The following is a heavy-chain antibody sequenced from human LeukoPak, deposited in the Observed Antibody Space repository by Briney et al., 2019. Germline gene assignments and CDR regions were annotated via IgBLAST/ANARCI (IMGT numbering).Heavy chain of an antibody. J-gene: IGHJ4*02. D-gene: IGHD4-11*01. CDR1: GFTFSNAW. Sequence: GGSLRLSCAASGFTFSNAWMSWVRQAPGKGLEWVGRIKSKTDGGTTDYAAPVKGRFTISRDDSKDTLYLQMSSLRAEDTAVYYCTGHHQAYSRTYWGQGALVTVSS. CDR3: TGHHQAYSRTY. V-gene: IGHV3-15*01. CDR2: IKSKTDGGTT.